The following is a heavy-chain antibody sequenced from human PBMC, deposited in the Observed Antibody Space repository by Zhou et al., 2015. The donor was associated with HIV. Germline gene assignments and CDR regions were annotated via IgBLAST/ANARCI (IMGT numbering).Heavy chain of an antibody. CDR1: GDTFSSYS. Sequence: QVQLLQSGAEVKKPDSSVRVSCKGSGDTFSSYSISWVRQAPGQGLEWMGRITPMFDVHNYAEKFRARLSISVDRETSAAFMELRNLTSEDAAVYFCATGSMNHDYALELWGQGTKVIVS. CDR2: ITPMFDVH. J-gene: IGHJ3*01. V-gene: IGHV1-69*17. CDR3: ATGSMNHDYALEL. D-gene: IGHD3-16*01.